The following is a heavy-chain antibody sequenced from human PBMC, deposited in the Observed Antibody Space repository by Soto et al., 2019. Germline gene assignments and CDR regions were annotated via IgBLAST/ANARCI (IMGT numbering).Heavy chain of an antibody. J-gene: IGHJ6*03. Sequence: PSETLSLTCTVSGGSISSYYWSWIRQPPGKGLEWIGSIYHSGSTNYNPSLKSRVTISVDTSKNQFSLRLSSVTAADTAVYFCARQQYCGSSTCYDSLYYQYMDVWGKGTMVTVSS. V-gene: IGHV4-59*08. CDR3: ARQQYCGSSTCYDSLYYQYMDV. D-gene: IGHD2-2*01. CDR1: GGSISSYY. CDR2: IYHSGST.